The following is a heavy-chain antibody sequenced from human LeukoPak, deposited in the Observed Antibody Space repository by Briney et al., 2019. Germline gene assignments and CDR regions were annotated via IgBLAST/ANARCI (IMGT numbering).Heavy chain of an antibody. J-gene: IGHJ6*03. D-gene: IGHD3-3*01. V-gene: IGHV4-34*01. Sequence: SETLSLTCTVVNGSIRPHYWSWIRQPPGKGLEWIGEINHSGSTNYNPSLKSRVTISVDTSKNQFSLKLSSVTAADTAVYYCARRGGFWSGPYYYYYYYMDVWGKGTTVTVSS. CDR1: NGSIRPHY. CDR3: ARRGGFWSGPYYYYYYYMDV. CDR2: INHSGST.